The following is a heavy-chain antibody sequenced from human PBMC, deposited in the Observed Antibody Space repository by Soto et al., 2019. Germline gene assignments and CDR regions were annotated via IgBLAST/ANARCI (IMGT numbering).Heavy chain of an antibody. Sequence: SVKVSCKASGGTFGSDAITWVRQAPGQGLEWVGRIIPIFGTTNYAQNLQGRVTIFADKSTLTSYMELHSLTSDDTALYYCAGDRTDSGYYTNWLDPWGQGTQVTVSS. D-gene: IGHD3-22*01. CDR3: AGDRTDSGYYTNWLDP. V-gene: IGHV1-69*06. J-gene: IGHJ5*02. CDR1: GGTFGSDA. CDR2: IIPIFGTT.